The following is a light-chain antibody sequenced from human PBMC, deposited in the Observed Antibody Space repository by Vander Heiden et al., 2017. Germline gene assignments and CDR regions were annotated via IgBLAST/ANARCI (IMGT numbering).Light chain of an antibody. CDR2: DAS. CDR1: QDISNH. J-gene: IGKJ2*01. V-gene: IGKV1-33*01. CDR3: HQYANVPYP. Sequence: DIQMTQSPSSLSASVGDRVTITCQASQDISNHLNWYQQKPGKAPKVLIYDASNLEPGVPSGVSGSGSGAYFPFPISRLQPDDIGTYYCHQYANVPYPFGPGTKLEIK.